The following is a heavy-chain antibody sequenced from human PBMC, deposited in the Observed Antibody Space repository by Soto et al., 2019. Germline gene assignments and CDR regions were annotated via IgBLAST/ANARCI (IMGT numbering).Heavy chain of an antibody. D-gene: IGHD6-13*01. Sequence: PSETLSLTCDVYGGSFSGYIWTWIRQTPGKGLQWIGQINHSGSANYNPSLKSRVTISVHTSNSQFSLELSSVTAADTAVYYCARGLITGSQYSGRWYHLASWGQGTQVTVSS. V-gene: IGHV4-34*01. J-gene: IGHJ1*01. CDR2: INHSGSA. CDR3: ARGLITGSQYSGRWYHLAS. CDR1: GGSFSGYI.